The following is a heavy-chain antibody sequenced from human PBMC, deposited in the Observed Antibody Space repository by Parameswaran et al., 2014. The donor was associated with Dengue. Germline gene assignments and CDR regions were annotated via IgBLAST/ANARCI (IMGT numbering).Heavy chain of an antibody. CDR2: INPNSGGT. V-gene: IGHV1-2*06. Sequence: WVRQAPGQGLEWMGRINPNSGGTNSAQKFQGRVTMTRDTSIRTAYMELSRLRSDDTAVYYCASGWEVLRLKDGFDIWGQGTVVTVSS. J-gene: IGHJ3*02. D-gene: IGHD1-26*01. CDR3: ASGWEVLRLKDGFDI.